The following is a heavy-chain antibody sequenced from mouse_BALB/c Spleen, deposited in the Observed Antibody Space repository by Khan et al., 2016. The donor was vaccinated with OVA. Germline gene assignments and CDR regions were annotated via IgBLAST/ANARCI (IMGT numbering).Heavy chain of an antibody. J-gene: IGHJ4*01. D-gene: IGHD2-14*01. CDR2: INPRSGYT. CDR3: ARRTTVYALDY. Sequence: VMLVESGAELARPGASVKMSCKASGYSFTSHTMHWVKQRPGQGLEWIGYINPRSGYTNYNQKFNDKATLTADKSSSTAYMQLSSLTSEDSAVYYCARRTTVYALDYWGQGTSVTVSS. V-gene: IGHV1-4*01. CDR1: GYSFTSHT.